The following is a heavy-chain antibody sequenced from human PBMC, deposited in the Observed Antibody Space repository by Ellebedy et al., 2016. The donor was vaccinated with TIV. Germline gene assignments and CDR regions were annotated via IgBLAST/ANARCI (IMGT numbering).Heavy chain of an antibody. J-gene: IGHJ3*02. CDR2: IYYSGST. D-gene: IGHD2-2*01. CDR1: GGSISSYY. V-gene: IGHV4-59*13. Sequence: GSLRLXCTVSGGSISSYYWSWIRQPPGKGLEWIGYIYYSGSTNYNPSLKSRVTISVDTSKNQFSLKLSSVTAADTAVYYCARVHQLLPDAFDIWGQGTMVTVSS. CDR3: ARVHQLLPDAFDI.